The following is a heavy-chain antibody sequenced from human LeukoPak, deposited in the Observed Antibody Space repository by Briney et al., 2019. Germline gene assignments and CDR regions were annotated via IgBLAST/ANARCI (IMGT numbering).Heavy chain of an antibody. Sequence: GGSLRLSCVPSVFTFRIYWVHWVRQAPGKGLVWVSHINSDGSNTDYADSVKGRFTISRDNAKNTLYLQMNSLRAEDTAVYYCASFPGLIPSWGQGTLVTVSS. D-gene: IGHD2-2*02. J-gene: IGHJ5*02. V-gene: IGHV3-74*01. CDR2: INSDGSNT. CDR1: VFTFRIYW. CDR3: ASFPGLIPS.